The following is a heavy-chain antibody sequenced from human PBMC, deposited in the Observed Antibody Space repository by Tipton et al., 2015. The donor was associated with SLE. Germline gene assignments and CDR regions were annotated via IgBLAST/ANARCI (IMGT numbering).Heavy chain of an antibody. CDR2: IGPTGFKT. D-gene: IGHD2-15*01. J-gene: IGHJ4*02. CDR1: GFTFRSYE. V-gene: IGHV3-23*01. Sequence: SLRLSCAASGFTFRSYEMNWVRQAPGKGLEWSSGIGPTGFKTDYADSVRGRFTISRDNSKNMLYLQMNSLRADDTATYYCAKEGFSFMDYWGQGTPVTVSA. CDR3: AKEGFSFMDY.